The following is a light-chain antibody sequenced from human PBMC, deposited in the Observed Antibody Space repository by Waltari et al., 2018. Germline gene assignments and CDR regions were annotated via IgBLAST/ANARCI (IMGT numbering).Light chain of an antibody. J-gene: IGLJ2*01. Sequence: SSELPQPLPVSVALGPTAQITCGGTNLGSQHGHWEQQKPGQAPVLVIHRARSLPAGIPERFSGSNSGNTAFLTISSAQAGDEADYYWQVWDSSVVFGGGTKLTVL. CDR3: QVWDSSVV. V-gene: IGLV3-9*01. CDR2: RAR. CDR1: NLGSQH.